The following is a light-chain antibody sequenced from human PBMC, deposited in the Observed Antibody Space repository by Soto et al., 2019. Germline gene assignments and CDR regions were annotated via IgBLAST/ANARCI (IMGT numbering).Light chain of an antibody. J-gene: IGLJ2*01. CDR1: SRDVGGYNY. CDR2: DVS. CDR3: SSYTSSSTQV. Sequence: QSVLTQPASVSGSPGQSITISCTGTSRDVGGYNYVSWYQQHPGKAPKLMICDVSNRPSGVSNRFSGSKSGNTASLTISGLQAEDEADYYCSSYTSSSTQVFGGGTKVTVL. V-gene: IGLV2-14*03.